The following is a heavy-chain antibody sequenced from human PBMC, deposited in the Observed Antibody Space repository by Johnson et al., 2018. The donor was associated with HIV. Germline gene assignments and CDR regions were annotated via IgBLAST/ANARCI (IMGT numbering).Heavy chain of an antibody. V-gene: IGHV3-30*18. J-gene: IGHJ3*02. Sequence: QVQLVESGGGVVLPGWSLRLSCEASGFTFSSYGMHWVRQAPGKGLEWVASISYDGTDKYHADQVWGRFTLSRDNSKNTVYLQMNSLRAEDTAVYYCAKDQYRKLTTVAGIWGQWTMVTVSS. CDR3: AKDQYRKLTTVAGI. D-gene: IGHD4-17*01. CDR2: ISYDGTDK. CDR1: GFTFSSYG.